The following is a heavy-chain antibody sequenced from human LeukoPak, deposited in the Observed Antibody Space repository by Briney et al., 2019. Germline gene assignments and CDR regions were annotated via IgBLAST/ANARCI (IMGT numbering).Heavy chain of an antibody. D-gene: IGHD5-12*01. V-gene: IGHV3-48*04. J-gene: IGHJ5*02. CDR2: ISSSSSTI. CDR3: ARGLRSFGSDWFDP. CDR1: GFTFSSYS. Sequence: GGSLRLSCAASGFTFSSYSMNWVRQAPGKGLEWVSYISSSSSTIYYADSVKGRFTISRDNAKNSLYLQMNSLRAEDTAVYYCARGLRSFGSDWFDPWGQGTLVTVSS.